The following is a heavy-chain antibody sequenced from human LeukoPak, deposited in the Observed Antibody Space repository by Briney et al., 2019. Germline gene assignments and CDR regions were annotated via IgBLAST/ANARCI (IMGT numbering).Heavy chain of an antibody. D-gene: IGHD6-13*01. V-gene: IGHV3-30*04. Sequence: GGSLRLSCAASGFSFSSYYMSWVRQAPGKGLEWVAVISYDGSNKYYADSVKGRFTISRDNSKNTLYLQMNSLRAEDTAVYYCARDSEDSSSALDYWGQGTLVTVSS. CDR1: GFSFSSYY. CDR2: ISYDGSNK. J-gene: IGHJ4*02. CDR3: ARDSEDSSSALDY.